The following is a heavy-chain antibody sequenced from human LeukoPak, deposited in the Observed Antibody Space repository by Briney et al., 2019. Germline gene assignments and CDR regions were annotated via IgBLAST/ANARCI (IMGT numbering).Heavy chain of an antibody. D-gene: IGHD6-6*01. CDR1: GGSISSFY. CDR3: ARIHSSPPYTSEG. V-gene: IGHV4-59*01. CDR2: IYYSGST. Sequence: ETLSLTCTVSGGSISSFYWSWIRQPPGKGLEWIGYIYYSGSTNYNPSLKSRVTISVDTSKNQFPLKLSSVTAADTAVYYCARIHSSPPYTSEGWGQGTLVTVSS. J-gene: IGHJ4*02.